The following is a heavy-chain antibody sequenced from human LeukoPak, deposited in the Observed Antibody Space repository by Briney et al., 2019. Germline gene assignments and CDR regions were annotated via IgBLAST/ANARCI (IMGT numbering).Heavy chain of an antibody. CDR1: GFSFSSYA. CDR2: ISYDASII. J-gene: IGHJ6*03. D-gene: IGHD3-10*01. CDR3: ARDQGSGINYYYYYMDV. Sequence: AGGSLRLSCAASGFSFSSYAMHWFRQAPGKGLEWMALISYDASIIYYADSVRGRFTISRDNSKDTLYLQMNSLRAEDTAVYYCARDQGSGINYYYYYMDVWGKGTTVTVSS. V-gene: IGHV3-30*04.